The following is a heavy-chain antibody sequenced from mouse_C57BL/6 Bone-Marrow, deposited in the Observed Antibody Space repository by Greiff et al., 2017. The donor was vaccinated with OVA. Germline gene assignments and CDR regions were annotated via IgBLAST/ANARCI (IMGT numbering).Heavy chain of an antibody. Sequence: VQLQQSVAELVRPGASVKLSCTASGFNINNTYMPWVKQRPEQGLEWIGRIDPANGNTKYAPKFQGKATITADTSSNTAYLQLSSLTSEDTAIYYCARRYYGYDGYFDYWGQGTTLTVSS. CDR1: GFNINNTY. V-gene: IGHV14-3*01. J-gene: IGHJ2*01. CDR3: ARRYYGYDGYFDY. D-gene: IGHD2-2*01. CDR2: IDPANGNT.